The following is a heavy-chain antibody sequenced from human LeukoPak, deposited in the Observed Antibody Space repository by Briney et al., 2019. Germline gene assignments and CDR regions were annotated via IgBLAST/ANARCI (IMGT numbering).Heavy chain of an antibody. V-gene: IGHV4-59*01. J-gene: IGHJ4*02. CDR2: IYYSGST. CDR3: ARVGYSYGYFDY. CDR1: GGSISSYY. Sequence: PSETLSLTCTVSGGSISSYYWSWIRQPPGKGLEWIGYIYYSGSTNYNPSLKSRVTISVDTSKNQFSLKLSSVTAAGTAVYYCARVGYSYGYFDYWGQGTLVTVSS. D-gene: IGHD5-18*01.